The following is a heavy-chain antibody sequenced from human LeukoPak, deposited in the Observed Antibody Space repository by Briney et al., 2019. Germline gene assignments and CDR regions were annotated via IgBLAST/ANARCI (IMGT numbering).Heavy chain of an antibody. D-gene: IGHD6-6*01. J-gene: IGHJ4*02. CDR1: GFTFDDYA. CDR2: ISWNSGSI. Sequence: PGRSLRLSCAASGFTFDDYAMHWVRHAPGKGLEWVSGISWNSGSIGYADSVKGRFTISRDNAKNSLYLQMNSLRAEDMALYYCAKEVSSSSGLDYWGQGTLVTVSS. CDR3: AKEVSSSSGLDY. V-gene: IGHV3-9*03.